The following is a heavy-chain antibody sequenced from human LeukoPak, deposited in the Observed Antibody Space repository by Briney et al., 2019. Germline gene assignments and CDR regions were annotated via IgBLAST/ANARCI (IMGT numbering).Heavy chain of an antibody. CDR3: AREFSGYRPNFDF. CDR1: GFTFDDYA. J-gene: IGHJ4*02. D-gene: IGHD3-22*01. Sequence: GGSLRLSCAASGFTFDDYAMHWVRQAPGKGLEWVAGISWNSGSIGYADSVKGRFTISRDNAKNSLYLQMNSLRAEDTAVYYCAREFSGYRPNFDFWGQGTLVTVSS. V-gene: IGHV3-9*01. CDR2: ISWNSGSI.